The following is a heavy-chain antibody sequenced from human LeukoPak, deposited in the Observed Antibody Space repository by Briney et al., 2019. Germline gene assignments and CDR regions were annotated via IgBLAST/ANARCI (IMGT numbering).Heavy chain of an antibody. CDR2: IKQDGSEK. CDR3: AKPSSGWTSYDAFDI. J-gene: IGHJ3*02. D-gene: IGHD6-19*01. CDR1: GFTFSSYW. Sequence: GGSLRLSCAASGFTFSSYWMSWVRQAPGKGLEWVANIKQDGSEKYYVDSVKGRFTISRDNAKNSLYLQMNSLRAEDTALYYCAKPSSGWTSYDAFDIWGQGTMVTVSS. V-gene: IGHV3-7*03.